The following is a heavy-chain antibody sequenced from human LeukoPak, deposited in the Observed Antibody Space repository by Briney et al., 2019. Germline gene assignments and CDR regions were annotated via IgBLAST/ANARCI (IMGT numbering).Heavy chain of an antibody. Sequence: GGSLRLSCAASGFTFSSYCMHWLRQAPGKGLEWLAVIWYDGSNIYYADPVKGRFAISRDNSKNTLYLQMNSLRAEDTAVYYCARDSGGALDYWGQGTLVTVSS. CDR3: ARDSGGALDY. J-gene: IGHJ4*02. V-gene: IGHV3-33*01. D-gene: IGHD6-19*01. CDR2: IWYDGSNI. CDR1: GFTFSSYC.